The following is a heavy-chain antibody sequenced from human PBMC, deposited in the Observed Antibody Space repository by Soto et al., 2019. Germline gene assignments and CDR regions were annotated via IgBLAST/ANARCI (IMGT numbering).Heavy chain of an antibody. V-gene: IGHV4-30-2*01. CDR3: ARFMGAGYDFWSGYYNNWFDP. Sequence: SETLSLTCAVSGGSISSGGYSWSWIRQPPGKGLEWIGYIYHSGSTYYNPSLKSRVTISVDRSKNQFSLKLSSVTAADTAVYYCARFMGAGYDFWSGYYNNWFDPWGQGTLVTSPQ. CDR1: GGSISSGGYS. D-gene: IGHD3-3*01. CDR2: IYHSGST. J-gene: IGHJ5*02.